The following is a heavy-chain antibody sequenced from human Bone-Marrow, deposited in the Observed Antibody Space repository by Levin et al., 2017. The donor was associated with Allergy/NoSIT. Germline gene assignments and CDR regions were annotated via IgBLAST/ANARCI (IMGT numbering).Heavy chain of an antibody. Sequence: GGSLRLSCTASGFTFSTNWMNWVRQAPGKGLEWVANIKQDGGEKNYLDSVKGRFTISRDNAKNSLYLQMNSLRAEATAVYYCARDGRGSTSANNWFGPWGQGTLVTVSS. D-gene: IGHD3-16*01. CDR3: ARDGRGSTSANNWFGP. V-gene: IGHV3-7*01. J-gene: IGHJ5*02. CDR1: GFTFSTNW. CDR2: IKQDGGEK.